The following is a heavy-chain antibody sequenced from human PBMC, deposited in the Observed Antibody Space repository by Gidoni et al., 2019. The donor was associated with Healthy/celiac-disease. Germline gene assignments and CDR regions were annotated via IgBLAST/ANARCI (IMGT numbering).Heavy chain of an antibody. J-gene: IGHJ4*02. CDR3: ARARGRSATIDY. V-gene: IGHV1-8*01. CDR2: MNPNSGNT. CDR1: GYTFTRYD. Sequence: QVQLVQSGAEVTKPGASVKVSCKASGYTFTRYDIHWVRQATGQGLEWMGWMNPNSGNTGYAQKFQGRVTMTRNTSISTAYMELSSLRSEDTAVYYCARARGRSATIDYWGQGTLVTVSS. D-gene: IGHD3-3*01.